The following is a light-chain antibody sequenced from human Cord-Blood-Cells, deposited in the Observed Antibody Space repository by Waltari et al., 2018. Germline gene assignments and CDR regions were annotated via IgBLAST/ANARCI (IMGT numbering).Light chain of an antibody. CDR3: QQYNNWLT. J-gene: IGKJ2*01. CDR1: QSVSSN. Sequence: EIVMTQSPATLSVSPGERATLSCRASQSVSSNLAWYQQKPGQAPRLLIYGASTRATGIPARFSGSGSGTEFTLTISSLQSEGFAVYYCQQYNNWLTFGQGTKLEIK. V-gene: IGKV3-15*01. CDR2: GAS.